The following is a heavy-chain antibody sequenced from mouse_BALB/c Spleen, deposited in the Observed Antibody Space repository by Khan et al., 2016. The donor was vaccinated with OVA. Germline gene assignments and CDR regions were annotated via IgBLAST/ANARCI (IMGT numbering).Heavy chain of an antibody. D-gene: IGHD1-1*01. Sequence: EVQLKESGPGLVKPSQSPSLTCTVTGYSITTDYAWNWIRQFPGNKLEWMGYISYSGNTKYNPSLKSRISITRDTSKNQFFLQLKSVTTEDTARYYWARVYGGDFDCWGQGTTRTGSS. CDR1: GYSITTDYA. V-gene: IGHV3-2*02. CDR3: ARVYGGDFDC. CDR2: ISYSGNT. J-gene: IGHJ2*01.